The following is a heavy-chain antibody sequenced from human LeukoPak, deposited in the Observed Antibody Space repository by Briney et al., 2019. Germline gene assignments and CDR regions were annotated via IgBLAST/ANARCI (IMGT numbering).Heavy chain of an antibody. J-gene: IGHJ4*02. V-gene: IGHV3-30-3*01. Sequence: GGSLRLSCAASGFTFSAHAMHWVRQAPGKGLESVAVISFDGSNTYYPDSVKGRFTISRDNSKNTLYLQMDSLRGEDTAVYFCARDPTPWRRDYFDYWGQGTLVVVSS. CDR2: ISFDGSNT. CDR3: ARDPTPWRRDYFDY. CDR1: GFTFSAHA.